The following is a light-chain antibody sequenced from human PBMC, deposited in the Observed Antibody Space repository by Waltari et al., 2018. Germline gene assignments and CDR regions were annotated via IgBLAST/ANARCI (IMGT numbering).Light chain of an antibody. V-gene: IGKV1-39*01. CDR1: QSISSY. CDR2: DAS. Sequence: DIQMTQSPSSLSASVCDRVTITCRASQSISSYLNWYQQKPGKAPKLLIYDASSLQSGVPSRFSGSGSGTEFTITISSLQPEDFATYYCQQSYSTPRYTFGQGTKLEIK. CDR3: QQSYSTPRYT. J-gene: IGKJ2*01.